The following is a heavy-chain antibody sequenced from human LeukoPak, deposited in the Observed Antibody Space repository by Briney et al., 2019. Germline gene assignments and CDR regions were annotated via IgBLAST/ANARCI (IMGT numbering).Heavy chain of an antibody. CDR3: ARVGTDGYNYDY. CDR1: GFTFSHYW. CDR2: INSDGSNT. Sequence: QSGGSLRLSCAASGFTFSHYWMHWVRQAPGKGPMWVSRINSDGSNTTYADSVKGRFTISRDNAKNTLYLEMNSVRAEDRAVYYCARVGTDGYNYDYWGQGTLVTVSS. J-gene: IGHJ4*02. D-gene: IGHD5-24*01. V-gene: IGHV3-74*01.